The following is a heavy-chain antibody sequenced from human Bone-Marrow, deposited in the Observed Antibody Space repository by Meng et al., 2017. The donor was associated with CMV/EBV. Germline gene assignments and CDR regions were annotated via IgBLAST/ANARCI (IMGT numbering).Heavy chain of an antibody. CDR1: GGSISSGDYY. CDR3: ARDRSRGYCSSTNCADAFDI. Sequence: LRLSCTVSGGSISSGDYYWSWICQPPGKGLEWIEYIYYSGNTYYNPSLKSRVTISVDTSKNQFSLKLTSVTAADMAGYYCARDRSRGYCSSTNCADAFDIWGQGTMVTVSS. D-gene: IGHD2-2*01. V-gene: IGHV4-30-4*08. J-gene: IGHJ3*02. CDR2: IYYSGNT.